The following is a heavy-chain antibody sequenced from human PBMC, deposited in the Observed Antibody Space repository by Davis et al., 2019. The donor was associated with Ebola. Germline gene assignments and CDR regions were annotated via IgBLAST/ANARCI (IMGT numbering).Heavy chain of an antibody. J-gene: IGHJ6*02. CDR3: AKGGDFPTSSLNHFYYGVDA. V-gene: IGHV3-7*03. CDR1: GFTFSSYW. CDR2: IKQDGSEK. D-gene: IGHD2-2*01. Sequence: GESLKISCAASGFTFSSYWMSWVRQAPGKGLEWVANIKQDGSEKYYVDSVKGRFTISRDNAKNSLYLQMNNLRVEDTALYYCAKGGDFPTSSLNHFYYGVDAWGQGTTVTVSS.